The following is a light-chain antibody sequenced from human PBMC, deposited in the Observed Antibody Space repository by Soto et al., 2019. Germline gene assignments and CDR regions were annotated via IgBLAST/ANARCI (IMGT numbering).Light chain of an antibody. Sequence: AIQLTQSPSSLSASVGDTVTITCRASQGISNALAWYQQNPGKPPKLLIYDASTLESGVPSRFSGSGSGTVFTLTISSLQPGVFATYYCQQFNGFRTFGQGTRLEIQ. CDR1: QGISNA. J-gene: IGKJ5*01. CDR3: QQFNGFRT. CDR2: DAS. V-gene: IGKV1-13*02.